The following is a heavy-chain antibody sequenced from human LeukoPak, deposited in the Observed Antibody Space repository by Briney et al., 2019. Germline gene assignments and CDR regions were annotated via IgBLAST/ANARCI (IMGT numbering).Heavy chain of an antibody. Sequence: PSGTLSLTCAVSGGSISSSSYYWDWIRQPPGKGLEWIGNLYDSGSTHYNPSLRSRVTISADTSKNQFSLKLSSVTAADTAVYYCARHTRTGYSGYENAFDIWGQGTMVTVSS. CDR3: ARHTRTGYSGYENAFDI. J-gene: IGHJ3*02. V-gene: IGHV4-39*01. D-gene: IGHD5-12*01. CDR1: GGSISSSSYY. CDR2: LYDSGST.